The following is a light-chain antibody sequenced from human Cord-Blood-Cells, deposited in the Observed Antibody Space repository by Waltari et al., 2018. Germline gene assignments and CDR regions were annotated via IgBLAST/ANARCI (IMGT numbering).Light chain of an antibody. CDR2: SNI. J-gene: IGLJ3*02. CDR1: SYNTGSNT. V-gene: IGLV1-44*01. Sequence: QSVLTQPPSASGTPGQRVTISCSGSSYNTGSNTVTGNQQPHGTAPKLLIFSNIRRPSGVPDRFSGSNSGTSASLAISGLQSEDEADYYCAAWDDSLNGWVFGGGTKLTVL. CDR3: AAWDDSLNGWV.